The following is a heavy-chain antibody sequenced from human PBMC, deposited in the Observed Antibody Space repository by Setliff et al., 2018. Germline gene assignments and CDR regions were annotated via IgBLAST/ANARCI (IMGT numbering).Heavy chain of an antibody. CDR1: GYTFTSYA. Sequence: GASVKVSCKASGYTFTSYAMHWVRQAPGQRLEWMGWINAGNGNTKYSQKFQGRVTITADESTTTVYMELSSLTSEDTAVYYCARDPRDVYRRGGDCWGPGTLVIVSS. J-gene: IGHJ4*02. D-gene: IGHD4-4*01. V-gene: IGHV1-3*01. CDR3: ARDPRDVYRRGGDC. CDR2: INAGNGNT.